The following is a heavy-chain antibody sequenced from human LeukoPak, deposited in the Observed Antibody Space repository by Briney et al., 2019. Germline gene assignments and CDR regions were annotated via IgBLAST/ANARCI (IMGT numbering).Heavy chain of an antibody. CDR2: ITSSSSSM. Sequence: GGSLRLSCVASGFTFSIYTMSWVRQAPGKGLEWVSSITSSSSSMYSADSVKGRLTISRDNGKSTLYLQMNSLRVEDTAVYYCARGPPTGGGAYVGDYWGHGTLVTVSS. CDR3: ARGPPTGGGAYVGDY. V-gene: IGHV3-21*01. CDR1: GFTFSIYT. J-gene: IGHJ4*01. D-gene: IGHD2-8*02.